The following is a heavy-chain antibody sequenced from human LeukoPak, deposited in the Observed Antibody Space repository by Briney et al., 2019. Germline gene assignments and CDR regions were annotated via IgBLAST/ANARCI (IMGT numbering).Heavy chain of an antibody. D-gene: IGHD6-19*01. CDR1: GSPLSSYS. CDR2: ISKNGRNT. CDR3: ARVDSGSACAS. Sequence: GGSLRLSCAASGSPLSSYSMHWVRQAPGKGLEFVSAISKNGRNTYYGNSMKGRFTISRDISKNTLYLQMGSLRPEDMAVYYCARVDSGSACASWGQGILVTVSS. J-gene: IGHJ1*01. V-gene: IGHV3-64*01.